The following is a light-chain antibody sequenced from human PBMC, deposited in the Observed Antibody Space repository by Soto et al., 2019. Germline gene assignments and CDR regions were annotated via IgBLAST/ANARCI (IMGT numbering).Light chain of an antibody. V-gene: IGKV3-20*01. Sequence: EIVLTQSPGTLSLSPGERATLSCRASQSVSSSYLAWYQQRPGQAPRLLIYGTSSRATGIPDRFSGSGSGTDFTLTISRLKPEDFAVYYGQQYGSSPLVTFGQGTRLEIK. J-gene: IGKJ5*01. CDR3: QQYGSSPLVT. CDR1: QSVSSSY. CDR2: GTS.